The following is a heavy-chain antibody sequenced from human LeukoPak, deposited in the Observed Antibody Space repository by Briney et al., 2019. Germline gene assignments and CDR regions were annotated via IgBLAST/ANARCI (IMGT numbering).Heavy chain of an antibody. Sequence: GGSLRLSCAPSGFTFSSYEMNWVRQAPGKGLEWVSYISSSGSTIYYADSVKGRFTISRDNAKNSLYLQINSLRAEDTAVYYCHYYGSGSYSSHPFDYWGQGTLVTVSS. CDR3: HYYGSGSYSSHPFDY. CDR1: GFTFSSYE. CDR2: ISSSGSTI. V-gene: IGHV3-48*03. D-gene: IGHD3-10*01. J-gene: IGHJ4*02.